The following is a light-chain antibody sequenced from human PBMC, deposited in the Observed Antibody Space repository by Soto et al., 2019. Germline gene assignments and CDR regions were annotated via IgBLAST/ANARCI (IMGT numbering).Light chain of an antibody. V-gene: IGKV3D-20*02. CDR2: GAS. Sequence: ENGLTQSPGTLSLSPGERASLSCRADQSVNSVYLAWYQHKPGQAPRLLIYGASRRATGIPDRFSGSGSGTDFTLTISRLEPEDFAVYYCQQRSNWPFFGQGTRLEI. CDR3: QQRSNWPF. CDR1: QSVNSVY. J-gene: IGKJ5*01.